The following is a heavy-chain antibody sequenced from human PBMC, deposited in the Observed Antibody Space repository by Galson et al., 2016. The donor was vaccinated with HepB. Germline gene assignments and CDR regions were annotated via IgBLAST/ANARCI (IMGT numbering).Heavy chain of an antibody. D-gene: IGHD2-21*02. CDR2: ISGPGRNT. V-gene: IGHV3-23*01. Sequence: SLRLSCAASGFTFRNYAMSWVRQAPGKGLEWVSSISGPGRNTYYADSVKGRFTISRDNSKNTLYLQMNSLRAENTAVYYCAKDPIQCGGDCTRASDYFDYWGQGLLVTVSS. J-gene: IGHJ4*02. CDR3: AKDPIQCGGDCTRASDYFDY. CDR1: GFTFRNYA.